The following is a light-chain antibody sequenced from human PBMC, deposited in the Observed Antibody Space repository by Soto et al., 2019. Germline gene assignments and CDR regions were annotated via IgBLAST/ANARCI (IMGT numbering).Light chain of an antibody. V-gene: IGKV1-39*01. CDR1: QSIGNY. CDR3: QQSHSTVA. J-gene: IGKJ5*01. CDR2: TAS. Sequence: DIQMTQSPSSLSASVGDRVTITCRASQSIGNYLSWYQQKPGKAPNLLIYTASSLQSGVPSRFSGSGSGTYFTLTINSLQPEDFATYYCQQSHSTVAFGQGTRREIK.